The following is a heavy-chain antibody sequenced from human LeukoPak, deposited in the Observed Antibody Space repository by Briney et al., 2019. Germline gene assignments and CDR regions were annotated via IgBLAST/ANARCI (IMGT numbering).Heavy chain of an antibody. CDR3: AREAVVVPAAGFDP. D-gene: IGHD2-2*01. CDR1: GFTFSSYW. J-gene: IGHJ5*02. V-gene: IGHV3-21*01. CDR2: ISISSSYI. Sequence: GGSLRLSCAASGFTFSSYWMHWFRQAPGKGLEWVSSISISSSYIYYADSVKGRFTISRDNAKNSLYLQMNSLRAEDTAVYYCAREAVVVPAAGFDPWGQGTLVTVSS.